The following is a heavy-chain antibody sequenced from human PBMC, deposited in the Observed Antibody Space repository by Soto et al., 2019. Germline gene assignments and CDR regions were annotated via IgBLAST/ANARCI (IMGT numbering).Heavy chain of an antibody. J-gene: IGHJ4*02. V-gene: IGHV3-23*01. CDR2: LSGSGGTT. D-gene: IGHD3-3*01. CDR1: GFPITSYG. CDR3: ARVLVDSEIFGVVPVSDY. Sequence: PWGSLRVSCTASGFPITSYGRSWVRQATGKGLEWVSGLSGSGGTTYYADSVKGRVTMTTDTSTSTAYMELRSLRSDDTAVYYCARVLVDSEIFGVVPVSDYWGQGTLVTVSS.